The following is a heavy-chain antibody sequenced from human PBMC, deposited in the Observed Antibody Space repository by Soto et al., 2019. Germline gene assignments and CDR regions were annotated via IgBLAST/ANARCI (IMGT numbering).Heavy chain of an antibody. V-gene: IGHV3-21*04. Sequence: GGSLRLSCAASGFTFTRYSMNWVRQAPGKGLEWVSSISSSGSTIYYADSVKGRFTISRDNAKNSLYLQMNSLRAEDTAVYYCARDSYSSSWGIVDYWGQGTLVTVSS. CDR3: ARDSYSSSWGIVDY. CDR1: GFTFTRYS. J-gene: IGHJ4*02. D-gene: IGHD6-13*01. CDR2: ISSSGSTI.